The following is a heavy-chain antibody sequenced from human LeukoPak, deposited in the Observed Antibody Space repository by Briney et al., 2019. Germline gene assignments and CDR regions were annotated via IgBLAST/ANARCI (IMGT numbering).Heavy chain of an antibody. CDR3: ALGDSSGWYEDYFDY. V-gene: IGHV3-23*01. J-gene: IGHJ4*02. CDR1: GFTLSSHA. CDR2: ISGSDDST. Sequence: GGSLRLSCAAYGFTLSSHAIGSVRQARGRGVEWVSAISGSDDSTYYANSVKGRFTSSIDNPKTTLYLQMNSVRAEDTAVYYCALGDSSGWYEDYFDYWGQGTLVTVSS. D-gene: IGHD6-19*01.